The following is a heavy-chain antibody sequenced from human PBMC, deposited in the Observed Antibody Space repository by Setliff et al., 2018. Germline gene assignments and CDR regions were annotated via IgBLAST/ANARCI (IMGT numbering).Heavy chain of an antibody. CDR2: IDWDDDK. D-gene: IGHD3-22*01. CDR3: ARSRLIDYYDSSGYLDY. J-gene: IGHJ4*02. V-gene: IGHV2-70*11. CDR1: GGSFSGYY. Sequence: TLSLTCAVYGGSFSGYYWSWIRQPPGKALEWLARIDWDDDKYCSTSLKTRLTISKDTSKNQVVLTMTDMDPVDTATYYCARSRLIDYYDSSGYLDYWGQGTLVTVSS.